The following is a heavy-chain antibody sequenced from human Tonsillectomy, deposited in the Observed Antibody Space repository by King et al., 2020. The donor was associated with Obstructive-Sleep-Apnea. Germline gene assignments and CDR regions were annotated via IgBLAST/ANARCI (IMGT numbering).Heavy chain of an antibody. D-gene: IGHD4-11*01. CDR2: ISHGGGT. J-gene: IGHJ6*02. CDR1: GYSITSGFY. Sequence: VPLQESGPGLVKPSETLSLTCNVSGYSITSGFYCGWIRQPPGKGLEWIGTISHGGGTYYNPSLNSRVTISAATSKNQFSLRLSSVTAADTAVYYCASTSNYARYYYYGMDVWGQGTTVTVSS. V-gene: IGHV4-38-2*02. CDR3: ASTSNYARYYYYGMDV.